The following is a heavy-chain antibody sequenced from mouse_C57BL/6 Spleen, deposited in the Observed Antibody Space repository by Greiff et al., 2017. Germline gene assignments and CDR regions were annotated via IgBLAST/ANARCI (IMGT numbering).Heavy chain of an antibody. J-gene: IGHJ4*01. Sequence: VQLQQPGAELARPGASVKLSCKASGYTFTSYGIRWVKQRTGQGLEWIGEIYPRSGNTYYNEKFKGKATMTADKSSSTAYMELSSLTSEDSAVYCCARGSSGYYAMGCWGQATSVTV. CDR1: GYTFTSYG. V-gene: IGHV1-81*01. D-gene: IGHD3-2*02. CDR2: IYPRSGNT. CDR3: ARGSSGYYAMGC.